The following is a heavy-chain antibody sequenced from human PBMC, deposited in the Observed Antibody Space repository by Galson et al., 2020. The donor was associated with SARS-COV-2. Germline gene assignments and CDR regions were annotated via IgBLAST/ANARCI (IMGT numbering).Heavy chain of an antibody. Sequence: SETLSLTCTVSGGSINNYYWSWIRQPAGKGLEWIGRIYTSGSTTYNPSLQSRVTMSVDTSKNQFSLKLSSVTAADTAVYYCARVRGGYSYGYWYFDVWGRGTLITVSS. CDR2: IYTSGST. J-gene: IGHJ2*01. V-gene: IGHV4-4*07. D-gene: IGHD5-18*01. CDR3: ARVRGGYSYGYWYFDV. CDR1: GGSINNYY.